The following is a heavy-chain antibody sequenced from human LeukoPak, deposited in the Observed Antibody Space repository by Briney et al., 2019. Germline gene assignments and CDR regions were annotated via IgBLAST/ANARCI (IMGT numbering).Heavy chain of an antibody. CDR1: GYTFTNYF. J-gene: IGHJ4*02. V-gene: IGHV1-2*02. CDR2: LKPNSGAT. CDR3: ARDARPTNFEY. Sequence: ASVKVSCKSSGYTFTNYFIHWVRQARGQGLEWMGWLKPNSGATNYAQKFQGRVTMTRDTSINTAYLEVNRLTSDDTAVYYCARDARPTNFEYWGQGTLVTVSS.